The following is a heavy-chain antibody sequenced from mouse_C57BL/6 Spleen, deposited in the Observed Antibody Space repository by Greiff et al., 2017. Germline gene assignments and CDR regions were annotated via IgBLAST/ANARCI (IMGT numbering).Heavy chain of an antibody. CDR2: IYPGDGDT. V-gene: IGHV1-82*01. CDR3: ARRREYAMDY. CDR1: GYAFSSSW. Sequence: VKLVESGPELVKPGASVKISCKASGYAFSSSWMNWVKQRPGKGLEWIGRIYPGDGDTNYNGKFKGKATLTADKSSSTAYMQLSSLTSEDSAVYFCARRREYAMDYWGQGTSVTVSS. J-gene: IGHJ4*01.